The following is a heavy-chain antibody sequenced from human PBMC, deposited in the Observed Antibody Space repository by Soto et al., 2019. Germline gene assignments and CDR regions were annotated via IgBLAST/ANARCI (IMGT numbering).Heavy chain of an antibody. Sequence: PGGSLRLSCAASGFTFSSYGMHWVRQAPGKGLEWVAVISYDGSNKYYADSVKGRFTISRDNSKNTLYLQMNSLRAEDTAVYYCAKTDAIWSPYYYGMDVWGQGTTVTVSS. V-gene: IGHV3-30*18. CDR1: GFTFSSYG. D-gene: IGHD3-3*01. J-gene: IGHJ6*02. CDR2: ISYDGSNK. CDR3: AKTDAIWSPYYYGMDV.